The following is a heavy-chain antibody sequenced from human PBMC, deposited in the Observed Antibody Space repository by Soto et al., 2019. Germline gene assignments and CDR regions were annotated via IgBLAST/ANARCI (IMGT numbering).Heavy chain of an antibody. V-gene: IGHV1-2*02. CDR1: GYTLTGDY. Sequence: ASVKVSCRASGYTLTGDYMHWVRQAPGQGLEWMGWINPNSGGKNYAQKFKGRVTMTRDTSISIAYLNLGRLRSDDTAVYYCAREGCSSTSSALDYWGQGTLVTVSS. J-gene: IGHJ4*02. CDR3: AREGCSSTSSALDY. D-gene: IGHD2-2*01. CDR2: INPNSGGK.